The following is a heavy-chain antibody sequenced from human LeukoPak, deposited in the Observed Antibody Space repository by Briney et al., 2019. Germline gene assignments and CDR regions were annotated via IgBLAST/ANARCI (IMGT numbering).Heavy chain of an antibody. D-gene: IGHD3-10*01. Sequence: GGSLRLSCAASGFTFDDYGMSWVRQAPGKGLEWVSGINWNGGSTGYADSVKGRFTISRDNSKNTLYLQMNSLRAEDTAVYYCAKVVSYYGSGSYYLGDAFDIWGQGTMVTVSS. J-gene: IGHJ3*02. CDR2: INWNGGST. CDR1: GFTFDDYG. V-gene: IGHV3-20*04. CDR3: AKVVSYYGSGSYYLGDAFDI.